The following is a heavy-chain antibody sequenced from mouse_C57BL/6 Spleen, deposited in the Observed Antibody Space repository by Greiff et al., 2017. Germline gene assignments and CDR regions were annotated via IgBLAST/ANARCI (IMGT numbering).Heavy chain of an antibody. V-gene: IGHV1-53*01. CDR3: ARVAMMGYPPPRYYCDY. J-gene: IGHJ2*01. D-gene: IGHD2-3*01. CDR2: INPSNGGT. Sequence: QVQLQQPGTELVKPGASVKLSCKASGYTFTSYWMHWVKQRPGQGLEWIGNINPSNGGTNYNEKFKSKATLTVDKSSSTAYMQLGRLTSEDSAVYYCARVAMMGYPPPRYYCDYWGQGTTLTVSS. CDR1: GYTFTSYW.